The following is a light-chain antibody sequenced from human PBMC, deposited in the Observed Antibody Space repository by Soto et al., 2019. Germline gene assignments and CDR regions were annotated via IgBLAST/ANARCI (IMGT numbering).Light chain of an antibody. Sequence: DIQMTQSPSTLSASGGDRGILTCRARQSIGSWLAWYQQKAGKGPKLLIYKWSSLKSGVPSRFSGSGSGTEFTLSISSLKPDAFATYYCQQYNTDSPCTFGQRPKVEV. J-gene: IGKJ1*01. CDR3: QQYNTDSPCT. CDR1: QSIGSW. V-gene: IGKV1-5*03. CDR2: KWS.